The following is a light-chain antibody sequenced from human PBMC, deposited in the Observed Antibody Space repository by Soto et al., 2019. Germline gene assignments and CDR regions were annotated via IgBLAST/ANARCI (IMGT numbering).Light chain of an antibody. Sequence: EIVMTQSPATLSVPPGGRATLSCRASQSVSSYLAWYQQRPGQPPRLLIYRASTRATGIPARHSGSGSRTEGSLSISSLQSEDFAVYDCQQYSTWPPRYTFGQGTKLEI. CDR3: QQYSTWPPRYT. CDR2: RAS. J-gene: IGKJ2*01. CDR1: QSVSSY. V-gene: IGKV3-15*01.